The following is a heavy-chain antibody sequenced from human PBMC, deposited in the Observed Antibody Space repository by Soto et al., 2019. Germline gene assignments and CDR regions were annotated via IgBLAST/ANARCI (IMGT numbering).Heavy chain of an antibody. V-gene: IGHV4-31*03. J-gene: IGHJ6*02. CDR3: ARDKNDYGDYVSPYYYYGMDV. Sequence: KASETLSLTCTVSGGSISSGGYYWSWIRQHPGKGLEWIGYIYYSGSTYYNPSLKSRVTISVDTSKNQFSLKLSSVTAADTAVYYCARDKNDYGDYVSPYYYYGMDVWGQGTTVTVSS. D-gene: IGHD4-17*01. CDR1: GGSISSGGYY. CDR2: IYYSGST.